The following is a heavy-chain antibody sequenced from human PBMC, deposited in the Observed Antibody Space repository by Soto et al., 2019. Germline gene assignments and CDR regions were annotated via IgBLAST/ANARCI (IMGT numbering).Heavy chain of an antibody. CDR2: ISSYNGDT. CDR1: GYTFTRSG. CDR3: AREGGAPYYYYGMDV. D-gene: IGHD3-10*01. J-gene: IGHJ6*02. Sequence: QVQLVQSGAEVKKPGASVKVSCKASGYTFTRSGISWVRQAPGQGPEWMGWISSYNGDTNYAQTFQGRVTMTTDTSTSTAYRELRSLRSDATAVYYCAREGGAPYYYYGMDVWGQGAPVTVSS. V-gene: IGHV1-18*01.